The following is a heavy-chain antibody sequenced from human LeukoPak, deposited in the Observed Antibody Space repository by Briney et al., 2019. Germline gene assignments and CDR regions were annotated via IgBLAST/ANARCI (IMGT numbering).Heavy chain of an antibody. D-gene: IGHD3-3*01. Sequence: GGSLRLSCAASGFTFSSYSMNWVRQAPGKGLVWVSRINSDGSSTSYADSVKGRFTISRDNAKNTLYLQMNSLRAEDTAVYYCARAALFDRAGDFDYWGQGTLVTVSS. CDR1: GFTFSSYS. CDR2: INSDGSST. CDR3: ARAALFDRAGDFDY. V-gene: IGHV3-74*01. J-gene: IGHJ4*02.